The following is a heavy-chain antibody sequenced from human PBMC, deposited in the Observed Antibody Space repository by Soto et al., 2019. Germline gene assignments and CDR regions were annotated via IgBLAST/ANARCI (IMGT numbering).Heavy chain of an antibody. CDR1: GGSISSSSYY. Sequence: SETLSLTCTVSGGSISSSSYYWVWIRQPPGKGLEWIGSLFYRGSTYYNPSLKGRVTISVDTSKRQFSLKLTSVTAADTAVYYCARPLWGGATKDYWGQGTLVTVSS. J-gene: IGHJ4*02. CDR3: ARPLWGGATKDY. V-gene: IGHV4-39*01. D-gene: IGHD1-26*01. CDR2: LFYRGST.